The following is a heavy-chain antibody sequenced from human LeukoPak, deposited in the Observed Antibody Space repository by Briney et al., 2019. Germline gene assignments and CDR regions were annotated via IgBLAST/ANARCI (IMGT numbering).Heavy chain of an antibody. Sequence: GGSLRLSCAASGFTFSGYIMNWVRQAPGKGLAWVSFIGTSGNTIYYADSVKGRFTVSRDNAKNSLYLQMNSLRAEDTAVYYCARDQWLDYWGQGTLVTVSS. CDR2: IGTSGNTI. D-gene: IGHD6-19*01. CDR3: ARDQWLDY. J-gene: IGHJ4*02. V-gene: IGHV3-48*01. CDR1: GFTFSGYI.